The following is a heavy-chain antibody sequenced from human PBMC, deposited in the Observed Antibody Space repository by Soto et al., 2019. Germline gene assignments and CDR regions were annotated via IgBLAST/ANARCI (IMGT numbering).Heavy chain of an antibody. Sequence: PGGSLRLSCAASGFTFSSYAMNWVRQAPGKGLGWVSAISGSGASTYYADSVKGRFTISRDNSKNTLYLQMNSLRAEDTAVYYCAHFDWFIDYWGQGTLVTVSS. CDR2: ISGSGAST. J-gene: IGHJ4*02. V-gene: IGHV3-23*01. CDR3: AHFDWFIDY. D-gene: IGHD3-9*01. CDR1: GFTFSSYA.